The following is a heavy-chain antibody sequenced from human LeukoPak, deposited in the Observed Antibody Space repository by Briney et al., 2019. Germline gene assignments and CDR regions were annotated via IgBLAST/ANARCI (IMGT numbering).Heavy chain of an antibody. Sequence: PGGSLRLSCAASGFTFSSYGMHWVRQAPGKGLEWVSAISGSGGSTYYADSVKGRFTISRDNSKNTLYLQMNSLRAEDTAVYYCAKVLKRWLQLDAFDIWGQGTMVTVSS. D-gene: IGHD5-24*01. V-gene: IGHV3-23*01. CDR3: AKVLKRWLQLDAFDI. J-gene: IGHJ3*02. CDR2: ISGSGGST. CDR1: GFTFSSYG.